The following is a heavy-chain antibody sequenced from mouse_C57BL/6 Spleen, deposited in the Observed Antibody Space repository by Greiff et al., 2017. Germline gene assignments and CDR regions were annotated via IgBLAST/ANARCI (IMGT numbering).Heavy chain of an antibody. J-gene: IGHJ4*01. V-gene: IGHV7-3*01. CDR2: IRNKANGYTT. CDR1: GFTFTDYY. Sequence: EVLVVESGGGLVQPGGSLSLSCAASGFTFTDYYMSWVRQPPGKALEWLGFIRNKANGYTTAYSASVKGRFTISRDNSQGTLYLQMNALRAEESATDYGACFSPLYVQYAMDYWGQGTSVTVSS. CDR3: ACFSPLYVQYAMDY. D-gene: IGHD1-1*01.